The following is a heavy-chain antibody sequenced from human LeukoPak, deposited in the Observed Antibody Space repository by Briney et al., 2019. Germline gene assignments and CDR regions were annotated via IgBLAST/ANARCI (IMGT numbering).Heavy chain of an antibody. CDR2: ISGSGGST. J-gene: IGHJ4*02. Sequence: GGSLRLSCAASGFTFSSYAMSWVRQAPGKGLEWVSAISGSGGSTYYADSVKGRFTISRDNSKNTLYLQMNSLRAEDTAVYYCAKDPRPRTYYYDSSGYYTYFDYWGQGTLVTVSS. CDR1: GFTFSSYA. D-gene: IGHD3-22*01. V-gene: IGHV3-23*01. CDR3: AKDPRPRTYYYDSSGYYTYFDY.